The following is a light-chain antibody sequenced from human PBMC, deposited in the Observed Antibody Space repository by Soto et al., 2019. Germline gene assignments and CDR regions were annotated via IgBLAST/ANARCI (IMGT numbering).Light chain of an antibody. J-gene: IGKJ2*01. V-gene: IGKV3-11*01. CDR2: DAS. CDR1: QSVGSY. CDR3: QHRSNCPLYT. Sequence: EIVLTQSPGTLSLSPGERATLSCRASQSVGSYLAWYQQKPGQAPRLLIYDASNRATGIPARFSGSGSGTGFTLTISSLEPEDFAVYYCQHRSNCPLYTFGQGTKLEIK.